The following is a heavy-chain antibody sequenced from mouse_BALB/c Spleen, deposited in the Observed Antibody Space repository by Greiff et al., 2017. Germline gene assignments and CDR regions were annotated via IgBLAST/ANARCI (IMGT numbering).Heavy chain of an antibody. CDR2: IDPANGNT. V-gene: IGHV14-3*02. J-gene: IGHJ4*01. Sequence: VHVKQSGAELVKPGASVKLSCTASGFNIKDTYMHWVKQRPEQGLEWIGRIDPANGNTKYDPKFQGKATITADTSSNTAYLQLSSLTSEDTAVYYCARQLGLPLGYWGQGTSVTVSS. D-gene: IGHD3-1*01. CDR1: GFNIKDTY. CDR3: ARQLGLPLGY.